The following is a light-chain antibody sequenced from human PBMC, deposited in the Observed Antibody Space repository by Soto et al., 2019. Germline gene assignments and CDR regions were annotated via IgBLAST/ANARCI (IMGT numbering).Light chain of an antibody. Sequence: DIQMTQSPSTLSASVGDRVTITCRASQRISTWLAWYKQKPGKVPKILISDASTLDSGVPSRFRGSGFGTEFTLTINSLQPDDFATDDGQHYDRYSGTFGQGTKVDIK. V-gene: IGKV1-5*01. J-gene: IGKJ1*01. CDR1: QRISTW. CDR2: DAS. CDR3: QHYDRYSGT.